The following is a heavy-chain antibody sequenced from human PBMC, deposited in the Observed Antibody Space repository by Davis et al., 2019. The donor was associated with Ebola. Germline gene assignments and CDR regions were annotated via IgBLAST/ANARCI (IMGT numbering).Heavy chain of an antibody. CDR1: ASTSSAYY. D-gene: IGHD3/OR15-3a*01. V-gene: IGHV3-11*01. CDR3: ARDLGPYYYGMDV. CDR2: ISSSGSTI. J-gene: IGHJ6*02. Sequence: GRSLRPSCPPSASTSSAYYTSWIRHAPGKGLEWVSYISSSGSTIYYADSVKGRFTISRDNAKNSLYLQMNSLRAEDTAVYYCARDLGPYYYGMDVWGQGTTVTVSS.